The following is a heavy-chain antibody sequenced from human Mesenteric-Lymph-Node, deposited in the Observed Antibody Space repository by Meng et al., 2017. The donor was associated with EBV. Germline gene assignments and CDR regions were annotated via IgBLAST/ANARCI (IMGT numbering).Heavy chain of an antibody. CDR3: AKVVPFNIASDGRGYNWIDP. CDR1: GGSISSNMW. CDR2: IFHTGST. V-gene: IGHV4-4*02. D-gene: IGHD1-26*01. J-gene: IGHJ5*02. Sequence: VQPLESGPGLVKPSGTTSLTCTVSGGSISSNMWWTWVRQPPGKGLEWIGEIFHTGSTNYNPSLKSRVTMSVDKSKNLFSLKLSSVTAADTAVYYCAKVVPFNIASDGRGYNWIDPWGQGTLVRLL.